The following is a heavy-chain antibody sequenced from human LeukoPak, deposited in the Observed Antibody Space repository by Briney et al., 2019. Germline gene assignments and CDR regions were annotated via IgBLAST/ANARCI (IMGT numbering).Heavy chain of an antibody. V-gene: IGHV1-69*13. J-gene: IGHJ4*02. CDR1: GGTFSSYG. D-gene: IGHD6-19*01. CDR2: IIPIFGTA. CDR3: ARDRGSGWYCFDY. Sequence: ASVKVCCKASGGTFSSYGISWVRQAPGQGLEWMGGIIPIFGTANYAQKFQGRVTITADESTSTAYMELSSLRSEDTAVYYCARDRGSGWYCFDYRGQGTLVTVSS.